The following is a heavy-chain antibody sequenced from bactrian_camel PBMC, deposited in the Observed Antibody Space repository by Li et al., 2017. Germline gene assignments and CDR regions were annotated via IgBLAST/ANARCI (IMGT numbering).Heavy chain of an antibody. Sequence: VQLVESGGGLVQPGGSLRLSCVTSGFTVTNYDVCWVRQAPGKGLEWVSTSDGENIYYAHSVKGRFTISQDNAKNIIYLQMNSQTPDDTAMYYCAAGTRIIVGDYCDGITNWGQGTQVTVS. D-gene: IGHD4*01. CDR2: SDGENI. CDR1: GFTVTNYD. J-gene: IGHJ4*01. CDR3: AAGTRIIVGDYCDGITN. V-gene: IGHV3S40*01.